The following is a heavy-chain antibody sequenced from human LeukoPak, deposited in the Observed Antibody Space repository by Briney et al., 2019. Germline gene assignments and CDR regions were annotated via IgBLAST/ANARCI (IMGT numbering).Heavy chain of an antibody. Sequence: GGSLRLSCAASGFTFSSYGMHWVRQAPGKGLEWVAVIWYDGSNKYYADSVKGRFTISRDNSENTLYLQMNSLRAEDTAVYYCARDQSAYDFGFDYWGQGTLVTVSS. CDR3: ARDQSAYDFGFDY. J-gene: IGHJ4*02. D-gene: IGHD3-3*01. CDR2: IWYDGSNK. CDR1: GFTFSSYG. V-gene: IGHV3-33*01.